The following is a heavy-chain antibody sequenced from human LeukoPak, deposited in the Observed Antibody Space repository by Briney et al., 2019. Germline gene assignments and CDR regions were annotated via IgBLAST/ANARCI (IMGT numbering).Heavy chain of an antibody. CDR2: ISGSGGST. Sequence: GGSLRLSCVVSGFTFSSFAMHWVRQAPGKGLEWVSAISGSGGSTYYADSVKGRFTISRDNSKNTLYLQMNSLRAEDTAVYYCAKRGPSTVTYNYYFDYWGQGTLVTVSS. CDR3: AKRGPSTVTYNYYFDY. D-gene: IGHD4-17*01. V-gene: IGHV3-23*01. CDR1: GFTFSSFA. J-gene: IGHJ4*02.